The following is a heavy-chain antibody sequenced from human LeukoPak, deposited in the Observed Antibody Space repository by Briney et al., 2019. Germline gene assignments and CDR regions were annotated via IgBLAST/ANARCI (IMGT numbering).Heavy chain of an antibody. Sequence: GGTLRLSCAASGFTFSTYGMGWVRQAPGKGLEWVSGIRHNGGPNTWYADSVKGRFTISRDNSKSTVYLQMSSLRAEDTAVYYCAELGITMIGGVWGKGTTVTISS. D-gene: IGHD3-10*02. CDR1: GFTFSTYG. V-gene: IGHV3-23*03. CDR2: IRHNGGPNT. CDR3: AELGITMIGGV. J-gene: IGHJ6*04.